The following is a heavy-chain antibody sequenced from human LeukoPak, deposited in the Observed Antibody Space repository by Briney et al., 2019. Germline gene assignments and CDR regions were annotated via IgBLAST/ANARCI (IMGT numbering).Heavy chain of an antibody. CDR1: GGIFNNNA. D-gene: IGHD1-20*01. CDR2: IIPIPNIA. CDR3: ARAKSYSWNDGRYYGMDI. Sequence: SVKVSCKASGGIFNNNAITWVRQAPGQGLEWMGRIIPIPNIADYAQKSQGRVTITADKSTSTAYMELSSLRSEDTAVYYCARAKSYSWNDGRYYGMDIWGQGTTVTVSS. J-gene: IGHJ6*02. V-gene: IGHV1-69*04.